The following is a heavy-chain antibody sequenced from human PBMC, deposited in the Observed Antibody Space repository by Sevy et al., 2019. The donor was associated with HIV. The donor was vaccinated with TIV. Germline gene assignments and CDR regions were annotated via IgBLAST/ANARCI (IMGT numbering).Heavy chain of an antibody. CDR3: AKDRFDGSGYYPEGAFDI. CDR1: GFTFNTHA. D-gene: IGHD3-22*01. Sequence: GGSLRLSCAASGFTFNTHAMNWVRQAPGKGLEWVSTISGPGYSTYYAESVKGRFTISRDNSKNTLHLQMNSLRAEDTAVYYCAKDRFDGSGYYPEGAFDIWGQGTMVTVSS. J-gene: IGHJ3*02. V-gene: IGHV3-23*01. CDR2: ISGPGYST.